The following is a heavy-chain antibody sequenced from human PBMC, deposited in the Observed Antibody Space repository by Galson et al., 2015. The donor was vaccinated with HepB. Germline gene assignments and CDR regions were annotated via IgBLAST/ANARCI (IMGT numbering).Heavy chain of an antibody. D-gene: IGHD6-19*01. V-gene: IGHV3-23*01. CDR3: AKDRPQGLKAVGVKERTPFDY. CDR2: ISGRGGDT. Sequence: SLRLSCAASGFTFSSYGMSWVRQTPGMGLEWVSTISGRGGDTYYTDSVKGRFSVSRDNSMNTLYLQMNSLRAEDSAIYFCAKDRPQGLKAVGVKERTPFDYWGLGTQVTVSS. J-gene: IGHJ4*02. CDR1: GFTFSSYG.